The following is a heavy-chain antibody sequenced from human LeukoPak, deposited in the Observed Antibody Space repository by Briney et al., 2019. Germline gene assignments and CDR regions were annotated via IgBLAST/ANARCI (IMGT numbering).Heavy chain of an antibody. Sequence: GGSLRLSCAASGFTFSNYNINWVRQAPGKGLEWVSSISSRGSYIYYADSVKGRFAISADNAMNSLYLQMNSLRAEDTAVYYCAKDENVRIAAAGTGAFDIWGQGTMVTVSS. J-gene: IGHJ3*02. D-gene: IGHD6-13*01. CDR1: GFTFSNYN. CDR2: ISSRGSYI. V-gene: IGHV3-21*04. CDR3: AKDENVRIAAAGTGAFDI.